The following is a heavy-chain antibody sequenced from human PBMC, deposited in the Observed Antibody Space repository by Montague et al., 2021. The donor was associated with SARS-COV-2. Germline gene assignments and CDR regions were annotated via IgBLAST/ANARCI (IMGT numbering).Heavy chain of an antibody. J-gene: IGHJ6*02. CDR3: ALNYVRVRAWYGMDV. CDR2: IYHSGST. V-gene: IGHV4-38-2*02. CDR1: GYSISSGYY. Sequence: SETLSLTCTVSGYSISSGYYWGWIRQPPGKGLECIGSIYHSGSTYYNPSLKSRVTISVDTSKNQFSLELRSVTAADTAVYYCALNYVRVRAWYGMDVWGQGTTVTVSS. D-gene: IGHD3-10*01.